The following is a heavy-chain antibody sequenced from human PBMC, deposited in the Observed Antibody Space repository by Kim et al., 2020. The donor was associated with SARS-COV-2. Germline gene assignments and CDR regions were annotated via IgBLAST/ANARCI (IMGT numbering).Heavy chain of an antibody. V-gene: IGHV1-2*02. D-gene: IGHD6-6*01. CDR2: INPNSGGT. Sequence: ASVKVSCKASGYTFTGYYMHWVRQAPGQGLEWMGWINPNSGGTNYAQKFQGRVTMTRDTSISTAYMELSRLRSDDTAVYYCASPGETSPYDSSSPLDYWGQGTLVTVSS. CDR1: GYTFTGYY. CDR3: ASPGETSPYDSSSPLDY. J-gene: IGHJ4*02.